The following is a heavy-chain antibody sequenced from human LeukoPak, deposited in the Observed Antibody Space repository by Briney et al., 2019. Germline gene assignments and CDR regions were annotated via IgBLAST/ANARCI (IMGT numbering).Heavy chain of an antibody. CDR3: ASLRLVVGATNAFDI. Sequence: SESLSLTCTVSGGSLTNRSYYWGWIRQPPGKGLKWIGSMYYSGSTYHNPSLKSRVTISINTSKNQFSLKLSSVTAADTAIYYFASLRLVVGATNAFDIWGQGTMVTVSS. J-gene: IGHJ3*02. D-gene: IGHD2-15*01. CDR2: MYYSGST. V-gene: IGHV4-39*01. CDR1: GGSLTNRSYY.